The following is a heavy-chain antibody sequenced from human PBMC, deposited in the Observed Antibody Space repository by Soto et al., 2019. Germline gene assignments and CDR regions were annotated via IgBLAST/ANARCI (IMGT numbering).Heavy chain of an antibody. CDR2: ISSSGYST. D-gene: IGHD2-21*02. CDR3: AKGSVVVAAKFDS. CDR1: GFTFNNYA. J-gene: IGHJ4*02. V-gene: IGHV3-23*01. Sequence: EVQLLESGGDLVQPGVSRRLSCAASGFTFNNYAMSWVRQAPGKGLEWVSAISSSGYSTYYADSVKGRFTISRDNSKNTVYLHMNNLRAEDTAVYYCAKGSVVVAAKFDSWGQGTLVTVSS.